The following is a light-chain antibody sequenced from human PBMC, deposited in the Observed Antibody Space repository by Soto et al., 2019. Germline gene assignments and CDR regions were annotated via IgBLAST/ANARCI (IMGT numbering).Light chain of an antibody. CDR2: GAS. CDR1: QSVSTN. J-gene: IGKJ3*01. V-gene: IGKV3-20*01. CDR3: QQYGSSPPT. Sequence: EIVMTQSPATLYVSPGERAILSCRASQSVSTNLAWYQQKPGQAPRLLIFGASSRAPGIPVRFSGSGSGTDFTLTISRLEPEDFAVYYCQQYGSSPPTFGPGTKVDIK.